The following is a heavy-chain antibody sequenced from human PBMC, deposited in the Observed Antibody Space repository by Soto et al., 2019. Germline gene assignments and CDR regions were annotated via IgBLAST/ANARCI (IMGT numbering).Heavy chain of an antibody. CDR1: RFTFSYAW. CDR3: TEFAH. CDR2: VKSKADGGTT. V-gene: IGHV3-15*01. Sequence: EVQLVESGGGLVKPGGSLRLSCVTSRFTFSYAWMSWVRQAPGKGLEWVARVKSKADGGTTDYAAPVKGRFSISRDDARTTLYLQMNSLTIEDTAIYYCTEFAHWGQGTSVTVSS. J-gene: IGHJ4*02.